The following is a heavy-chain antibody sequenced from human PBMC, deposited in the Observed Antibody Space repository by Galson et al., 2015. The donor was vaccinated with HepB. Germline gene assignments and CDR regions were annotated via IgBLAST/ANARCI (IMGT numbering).Heavy chain of an antibody. J-gene: IGHJ6*03. V-gene: IGHV6-1*01. CDR3: ARDLAPSSSWYRAGDYYMDV. D-gene: IGHD6-13*01. CDR1: GDSVSSNSAA. Sequence: CAISGDSVSSNSAAWNWIRQSPSRGLEWLGRTYYRSKWYNDYAVSVKSRITINPDTSKNQFSLQLNSVTPEDTAVYYCARDLAPSSSWYRAGDYYMDVWGKGTTVTVSS. CDR2: TYYRSKWYN.